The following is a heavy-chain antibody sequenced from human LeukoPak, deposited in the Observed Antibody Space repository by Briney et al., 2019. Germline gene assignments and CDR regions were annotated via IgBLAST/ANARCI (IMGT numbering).Heavy chain of an antibody. CDR2: ISGDGDST. D-gene: IGHD3-10*01. V-gene: IGHV3-43*02. Sequence: GGSLRLSCAASGFTFDDYAMHWVRQAPGKGLEWVSLISGDGDSTYYTDSVKGRFTISRDNSKNSLFLQMNGLRPEDTAFYYCTKDMVGYSGSGTYSGTDYWGQGTLVTVSS. CDR1: GFTFDDYA. J-gene: IGHJ4*02. CDR3: TKDMVGYSGSGTYSGTDY.